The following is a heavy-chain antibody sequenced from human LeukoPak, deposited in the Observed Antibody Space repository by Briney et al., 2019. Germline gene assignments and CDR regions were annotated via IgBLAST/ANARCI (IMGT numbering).Heavy chain of an antibody. Sequence: GGSLRLSCAASGFTFTNYAMSWVRYSPGKGLEWVSAISGSGGSTYYADSVKGRFTISRDTSKNTLFLQMSSLRAEDTAVYYCAKDRGAVAGHNYFDYWGQGTLVTVSS. CDR2: ISGSGGST. D-gene: IGHD6-19*01. CDR1: GFTFTNYA. J-gene: IGHJ4*02. V-gene: IGHV3-23*01. CDR3: AKDRGAVAGHNYFDY.